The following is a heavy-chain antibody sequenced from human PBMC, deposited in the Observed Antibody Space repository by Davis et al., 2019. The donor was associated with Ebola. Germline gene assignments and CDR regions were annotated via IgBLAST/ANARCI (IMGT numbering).Heavy chain of an antibody. D-gene: IGHD3-22*01. V-gene: IGHV3-23*01. CDR1: GFTFSSYA. CDR3: ARQNYYDSSGYL. J-gene: IGHJ5*02. Sequence: PGGSLRLSCAASGFTFSSYAMSWVRQAPGKGLEWVSAISGSGGSTYYADSVKGRFTISRDNSKNTLYLQMNSLRAEDTAMYYCARQNYYDSSGYLWGQGTLVTVPS. CDR2: ISGSGGST.